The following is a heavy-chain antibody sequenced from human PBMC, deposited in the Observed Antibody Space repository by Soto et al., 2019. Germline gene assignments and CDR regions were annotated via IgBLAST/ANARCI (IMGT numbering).Heavy chain of an antibody. Sequence: ASVKVSCKASGYTFTSYGISWVRQAPGQGLEWMGWISAYNGNTNYAQKLQGRVTMTTDTSTSTAYMELRSLRSDDTAVYYCARDPPSYSGSYSWFDPXGQGTLVTVSS. V-gene: IGHV1-18*01. CDR3: ARDPPSYSGSYSWFDP. D-gene: IGHD1-26*01. CDR1: GYTFTSYG. CDR2: ISAYNGNT. J-gene: IGHJ5*02.